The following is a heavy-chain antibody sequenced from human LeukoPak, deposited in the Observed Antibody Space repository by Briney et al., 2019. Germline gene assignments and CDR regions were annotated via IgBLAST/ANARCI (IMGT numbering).Heavy chain of an antibody. J-gene: IGHJ5*02. CDR2: IFHGGST. Sequence: KTSGTLSLTCAVSGGAISSTNWWSWVRQSLEKGLEWIGEIFHGGSTNYNPSLKSRVTILGDKSRNQFSLKMSSVTAADTAVYYCARHFKERRGYSYGYVWVWFDPWGQGTLVTVSS. V-gene: IGHV4-4*02. D-gene: IGHD5-18*01. CDR1: GGAISSTNW. CDR3: ARHFKERRGYSYGYVWVWFDP.